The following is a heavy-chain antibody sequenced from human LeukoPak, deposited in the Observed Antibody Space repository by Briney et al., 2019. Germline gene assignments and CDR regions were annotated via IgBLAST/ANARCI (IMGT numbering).Heavy chain of an antibody. CDR2: MNPDSGNT. CDR3: TRGSSGRRDN. J-gene: IGHJ4*02. D-gene: IGHD6-19*01. V-gene: IGHV1-8*01. CDR1: GYTFTSCD. Sequence: ASVKVSCKASGYTFTSCDINWVRQATGQGLEWMGWMNPDSGNTGYGQSFQGRITMTRDIPIGTAYMELSNLTSEDTAIYYCTRGSSGRRDNWGQGTLVTVSA.